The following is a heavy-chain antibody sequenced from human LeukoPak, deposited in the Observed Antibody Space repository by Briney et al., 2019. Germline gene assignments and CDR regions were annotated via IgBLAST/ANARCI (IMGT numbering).Heavy chain of an antibody. D-gene: IGHD6-19*01. CDR3: ARHSAYSSGWHHFDY. CDR1: GGSIRSYY. Sequence: PSETLSLTCTVSGGSIRSYYWSWIRQPPGKGLEWTGYIYYSGSTNHNPSLKSRVTISVDTSKNQFSLKLSSVTAADTAVYYCARHSAYSSGWHHFDYWGQGTLVTVSS. J-gene: IGHJ4*02. CDR2: IYYSGST. V-gene: IGHV4-59*08.